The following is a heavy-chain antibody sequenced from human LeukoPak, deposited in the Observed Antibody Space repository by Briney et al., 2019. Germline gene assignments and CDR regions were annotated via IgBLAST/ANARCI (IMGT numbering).Heavy chain of an antibody. Sequence: ASGKVSCKASGYTFTGYYMHWVRQAPGQGLEWMGWINPNTGGTKYAQKFQGRVTMTRDTSINTAYMELSRMRSDDTAIYYCARPSIPGTLMFDFWGRGTLVTVSS. V-gene: IGHV1-2*02. CDR3: ARPSIPGTLMFDF. CDR1: GYTFTGYY. J-gene: IGHJ4*02. CDR2: INPNTGGT. D-gene: IGHD6-13*01.